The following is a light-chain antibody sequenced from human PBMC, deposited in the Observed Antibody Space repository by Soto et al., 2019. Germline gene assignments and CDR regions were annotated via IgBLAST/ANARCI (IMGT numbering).Light chain of an antibody. J-gene: IGLJ2*01. CDR3: SSYAGDNTLGV. CDR1: SSDVGGYNY. Sequence: QSVLTQPPSASGSPGQSGTISCTGTSSDVGGYNYVSWYHQHPGKAPKLMIYAVSKRTSGVPERFSGSKTGNTASLTVSGLQAADEAVYYCSSYAGDNTLGVVGGGSELAV. CDR2: AVS. V-gene: IGLV2-8*01.